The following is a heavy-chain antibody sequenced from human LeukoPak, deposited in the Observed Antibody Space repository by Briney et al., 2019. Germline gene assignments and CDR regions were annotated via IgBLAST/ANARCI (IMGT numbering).Heavy chain of an antibody. J-gene: IGHJ5*02. V-gene: IGHV4-61*02. CDR2: IYTSGST. Sequence: SQTLSLTCTVSGDSMNSGSYYWSWIRQPAGKGLEWIGRIYTSGSTNYNPSLKSRVTISVDTSKNQFSLKLSSVTAADTAVYYCARDRGIAVAKDNWFDPWGQGTLVTVSS. CDR1: GDSMNSGSYY. CDR3: ARDRGIAVAKDNWFDP. D-gene: IGHD6-19*01.